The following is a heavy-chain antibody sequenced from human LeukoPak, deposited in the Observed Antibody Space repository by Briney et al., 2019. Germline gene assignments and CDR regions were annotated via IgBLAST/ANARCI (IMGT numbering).Heavy chain of an antibody. CDR3: ARSSGYYGNWFDP. CDR2: IYYSGST. D-gene: IGHD3-22*01. CDR1: GGSISSYY. J-gene: IGHJ5*02. V-gene: IGHV4-59*08. Sequence: SETLSLTCTVSGGSISSYYWSWIRQPPGKGLEWIGYIYYSGSTNYNPSLKSRVTISVDTSKNQFSLKLSSVTAADTAVYYCARSSGYYGNWFDPWGRGTLVTVSS.